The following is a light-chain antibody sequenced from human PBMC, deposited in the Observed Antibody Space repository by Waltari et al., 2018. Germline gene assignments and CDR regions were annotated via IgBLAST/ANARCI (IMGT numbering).Light chain of an antibody. CDR1: QSVAKSS. CDR3: QHYGISAPTT. J-gene: IGKJ3*01. V-gene: IGKV3-20*01. Sequence: EIVLTQSPATLSLSPGERATLSCRASQSVAKSSFAWYQQKPGQAPRLLIFGAINRAAGIPDRFSGFGSGTFFTRTISGLEPEDFAVYYCQHYGISAPTTFGPGTRVDL. CDR2: GAI.